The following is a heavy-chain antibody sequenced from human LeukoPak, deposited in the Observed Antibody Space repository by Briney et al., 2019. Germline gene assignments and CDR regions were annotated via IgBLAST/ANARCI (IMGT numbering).Heavy chain of an antibody. V-gene: IGHV1-2*02. CDR2: INPNSGGT. J-gene: IGHJ6*02. CDR1: GYTFTGYY. Sequence: GASVKVSCKASGYTFTGYYMHWVRQAPGQGLEWMGWINPNSGGTNYAQKFQGRVTMTRDTSISTAYMELSRLRSDDTAVYYCARTAMGNYYYYYGMDVWGQGTTVTVS. CDR3: ARTAMGNYYYYYGMDV. D-gene: IGHD5-18*01.